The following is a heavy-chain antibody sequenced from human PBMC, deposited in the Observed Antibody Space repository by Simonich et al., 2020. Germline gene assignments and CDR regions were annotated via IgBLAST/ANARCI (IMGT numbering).Heavy chain of an antibody. CDR1: GFTFSSYS. Sequence: EVQLVESGGGLVKPGGSLRLSCAASGFTFSSYSMNWVRQAPGKGLEWVSSISSSSSYIYYADSVKGRFTNSRDNAKNSLYLQRNSRRAEDTAVYYCAGGVYCSSTSCSTYYYYGMDVWGQGTTVTVSS. CDR3: AGGVYCSSTSCSTYYYYGMDV. J-gene: IGHJ6*02. D-gene: IGHD2-2*01. CDR2: ISSSSSYI. V-gene: IGHV3-21*01.